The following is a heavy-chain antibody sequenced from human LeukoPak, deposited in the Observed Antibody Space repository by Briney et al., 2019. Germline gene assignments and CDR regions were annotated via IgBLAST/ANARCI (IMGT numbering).Heavy chain of an antibody. Sequence: PGGSLRLSCAASGFILDDYGMHWVRQAPGKGLEWVAIIWYDGSNKEYADSVKGRFTISRDNSKNTLYLQMNSLRAEDTAVYYCARGFTNGGYNYYFDNWGQGTLVTVSS. V-gene: IGHV3-33*01. J-gene: IGHJ4*02. CDR3: ARGFTNGGYNYYFDN. D-gene: IGHD1-1*01. CDR1: GFILDDYG. CDR2: IWYDGSNK.